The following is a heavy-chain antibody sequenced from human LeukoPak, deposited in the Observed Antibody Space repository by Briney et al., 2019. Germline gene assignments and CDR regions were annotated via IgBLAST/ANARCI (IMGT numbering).Heavy chain of an antibody. CDR1: GFTFSNYA. V-gene: IGHV4-39*01. CDR2: IYDSGST. CDR3: ARHYGP. Sequence: PGGSLRLSCAASGFTFSNYAMSWVRQPPGKGLEWIGSIYDSGSTYYNPSLKSRVTISVDTSKNQFSLKLNSVTAADTAVYYCARHYGPWGQGTLVTVSS. J-gene: IGHJ5*02. D-gene: IGHD3-10*01.